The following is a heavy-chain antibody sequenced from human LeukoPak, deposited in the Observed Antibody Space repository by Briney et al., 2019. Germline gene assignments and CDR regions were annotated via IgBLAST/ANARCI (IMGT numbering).Heavy chain of an antibody. D-gene: IGHD3-3*01. CDR1: GGSISSFY. Sequence: SETLSLTSTVSGGSISSFYWSWIRQPPGMGLEWFSYIYYSGTTNDNPSLKSRVTISVDTSKNQFSLKLSSVTAADTAVYYCARVIYDFWSGATFDYWGQGTLVTVSS. CDR3: ARVIYDFWSGATFDY. V-gene: IGHV4-59*01. J-gene: IGHJ4*02. CDR2: IYYSGTT.